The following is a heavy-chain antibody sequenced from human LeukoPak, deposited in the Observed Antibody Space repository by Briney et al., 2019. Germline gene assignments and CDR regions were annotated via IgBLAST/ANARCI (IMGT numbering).Heavy chain of an antibody. J-gene: IGHJ6*03. CDR1: GFTFSGSA. D-gene: IGHD6-13*01. CDR2: IRSKANSYAT. CDR3: TRHTPHSSSWYSFYLNYYYYMDV. Sequence: GGSLRLSCAASGFTFSGSAMHWVRQASGKGLEWVGRIRSKANSYATAYAASVKGRFTISRDDSKNTAYLQMNSLKTEDTAVYYCTRHTPHSSSWYSFYLNYYYYMDVWGKGTTVTVSS. V-gene: IGHV3-73*01.